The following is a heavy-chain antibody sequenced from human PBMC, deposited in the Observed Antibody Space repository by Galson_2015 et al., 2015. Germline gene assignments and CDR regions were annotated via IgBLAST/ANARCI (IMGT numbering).Heavy chain of an antibody. CDR1: GFTFSSYA. CDR2: ISYDGSNK. J-gene: IGHJ6*03. D-gene: IGHD2-2*01. Sequence: SLRLSCAASGFTFSSYAMHWVRQAPGKGLEWVAVISYDGSNKYYADSVKGRFTISRDNSKNTLYLQMNSLRAEDTAVYYCARDPCSSTSCYGNYYYYMDVWGKGTTVTVSS. V-gene: IGHV3-30-3*01. CDR3: ARDPCSSTSCYGNYYYYMDV.